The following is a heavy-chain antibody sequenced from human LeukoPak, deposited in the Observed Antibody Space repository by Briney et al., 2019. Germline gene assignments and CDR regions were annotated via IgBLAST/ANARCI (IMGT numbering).Heavy chain of an antibody. J-gene: IGHJ6*03. V-gene: IGHV4-38-2*01. CDR3: AISGGCAVAGLSCYYYYMDV. CDR1: GYSISGGYY. Sequence: SETLSLTCAVSGYSISGGYYWGGIRQPPGKGLEWIGSIYHNGSTYYNPSLKSRVTISVDTSKNQFSLKLSSVTAADTAVYYCAISGGCAVAGLSCYYYYMDVWGKGITVTVS. D-gene: IGHD6-19*01. CDR2: IYHNGST.